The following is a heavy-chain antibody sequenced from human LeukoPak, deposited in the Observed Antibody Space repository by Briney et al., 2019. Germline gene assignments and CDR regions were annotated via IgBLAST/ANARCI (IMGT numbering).Heavy chain of an antibody. D-gene: IGHD6-19*01. CDR3: ARGLITVAGFIDY. CDR1: GYTFTSYY. J-gene: IGHJ4*02. CDR2: INPSGGST. Sequence: ASVKVSCKASGYTFTSYYIHWLRQAPGQGLEWMGIINPSGGSTTYAQKFQGRVALTADTSTSTVFMEVSSLTSEDTAVYYCARGLITVAGFIDYWGQGTLATVSS. V-gene: IGHV1-46*01.